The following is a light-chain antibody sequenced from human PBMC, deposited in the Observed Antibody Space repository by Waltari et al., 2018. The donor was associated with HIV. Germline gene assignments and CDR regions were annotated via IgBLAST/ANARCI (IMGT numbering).Light chain of an antibody. Sequence: QSALTQPASVSGSPGQSITISCPGTSSDVGGYNYVSWYQQNPGKAPKLLIYEVSNRPSGVSNRFSGSKSGNTASLTISGLQAEDEADYYCSSYTSSSTLYVVFGGGTKLTVL. J-gene: IGLJ2*01. CDR3: SSYTSSSTLYVV. CDR2: EVS. CDR1: SSDVGGYNY. V-gene: IGLV2-14*01.